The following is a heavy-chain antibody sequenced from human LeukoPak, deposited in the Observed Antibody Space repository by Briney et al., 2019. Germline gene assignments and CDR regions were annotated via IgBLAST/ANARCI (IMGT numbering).Heavy chain of an antibody. V-gene: IGHV3-30*18. CDR2: ISYDGTNK. CDR3: AKDLNYDFWSGLGN. Sequence: GGSLRLSCSASGFTFSSYGMHWVRQAPGKGLEWMAVISYDGTNKYYADSVKGRFTISRDNSKNTLYLQMNSLRAEDTAVYYCAKDLNYDFWSGLGNWGQGTLVTVSS. CDR1: GFTFSSYG. D-gene: IGHD3-3*01. J-gene: IGHJ4*02.